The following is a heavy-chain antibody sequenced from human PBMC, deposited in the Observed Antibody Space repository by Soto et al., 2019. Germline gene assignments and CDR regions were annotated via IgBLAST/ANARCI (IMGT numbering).Heavy chain of an antibody. V-gene: IGHV1-69*13. CDR2: IIPIFGTA. J-gene: IGHJ6*02. CDR1: GGTFSSYA. CDR3: ARAHDILTGYYPPGYYYGMDV. D-gene: IGHD3-9*01. Sequence: SVKVSCKASGGTFSSYAISWVRQAPGQGLEWMGGIIPIFGTANYAQKFQGRVTITADESTSTAYMELSSLRSEDTAVYYCARAHDILTGYYPPGYYYGMDVWGQGTTVTV.